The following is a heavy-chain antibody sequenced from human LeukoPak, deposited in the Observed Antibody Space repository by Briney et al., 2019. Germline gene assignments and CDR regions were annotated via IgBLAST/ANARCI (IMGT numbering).Heavy chain of an antibody. V-gene: IGHV3-9*01. D-gene: IGHD2/OR15-2a*01. CDR1: GFTFDDYA. CDR2: ISWNSGSI. Sequence: GRSPRLSCAASGFTFDDYAMHWVRQAPGKGLEWVSGISWNSGSIGYADSVKGRFTISRDNSKNTLFLQMNSLRAEDTAVYYCARGENSKTYPVSGYWGQGTLVTVSS. CDR3: ARGENSKTYPVSGY. J-gene: IGHJ4*02.